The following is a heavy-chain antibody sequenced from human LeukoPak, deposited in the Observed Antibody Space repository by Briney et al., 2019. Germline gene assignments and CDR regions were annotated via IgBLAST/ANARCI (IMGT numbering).Heavy chain of an antibody. J-gene: IGHJ3*02. CDR3: ARGRGYGGNYLRSFDI. V-gene: IGHV4-59*08. Sequence: SETLSLTCTVSGDSIGSYFWSWIRQPPGKGLEWIGYNSGSTNYNPSFKSRVTILLDRSKNQFSLKLSSVTAADTAIYYCARGRGYGGNYLRSFDIWGQGTMVTVSS. D-gene: IGHD1-26*01. CDR1: GDSIGSYF. CDR2: NSGST.